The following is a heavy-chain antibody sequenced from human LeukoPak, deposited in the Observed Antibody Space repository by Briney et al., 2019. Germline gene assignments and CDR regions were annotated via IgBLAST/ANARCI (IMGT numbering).Heavy chain of an antibody. D-gene: IGHD6-13*01. CDR2: INSDGSSI. CDR1: GFTFSSYW. Sequence: GGSLRLSCAASGFTFSSYWMHWVRQAPGKGLVWVSRINSDGSSISYADSAKGRFTISRDNAKNTLYLQMNSLRAEDTAVYYCARGISSSWYGGSEYFQHWGQGTLVTVSS. V-gene: IGHV3-74*01. J-gene: IGHJ1*01. CDR3: ARGISSSWYGGSEYFQH.